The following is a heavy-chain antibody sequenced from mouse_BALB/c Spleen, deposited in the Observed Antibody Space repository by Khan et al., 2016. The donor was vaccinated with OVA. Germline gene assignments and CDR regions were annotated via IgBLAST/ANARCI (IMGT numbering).Heavy chain of an antibody. CDR2: ISTYYGDA. J-gene: IGHJ3*01. CDR1: GYAFTEYA. D-gene: IGHD2-5*01. Sequence: QVQLQQSGTELVRPGVSVKISCKGSGYAFTEYAMNWVRASHEKSLEWIGVISTYYGDARYNQKFKGKATMTVDKSSSTAYMERARLTSEDSAIYYCEGDVSNSLLAYWGQGTLVTVSA. V-gene: IGHV1S137*01. CDR3: EGDVSNSLLAY.